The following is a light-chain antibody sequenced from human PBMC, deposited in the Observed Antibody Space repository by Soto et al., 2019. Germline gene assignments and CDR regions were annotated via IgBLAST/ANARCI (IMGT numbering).Light chain of an antibody. CDR3: QQYNNWPPWT. J-gene: IGKJ1*01. CDR2: SAS. CDR1: QSVNYN. V-gene: IGKV3D-15*01. Sequence: EIVMTQSPATLSVSPGERATLSCRASQSVNYNLAWYQQKPGQAPRLLIYSASTRATGTPARFSGSGSGTEFTLTISRLQSEDFAVYYCQQYNNWPPWTFGQGTKVDI.